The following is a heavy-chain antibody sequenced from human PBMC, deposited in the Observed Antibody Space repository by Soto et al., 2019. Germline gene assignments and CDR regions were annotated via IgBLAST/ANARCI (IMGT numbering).Heavy chain of an antibody. D-gene: IGHD3-22*01. CDR3: ARAYYDSSGYPGY. J-gene: IGHJ4*02. CDR1: GGTFSSYT. Sequence: SVKVSCKASGGTFSSYTISWVRQAPGQGLEWMGRIIPILGIANYAQKFQGRVTITADKSTSTAYMELSSLRSEDTAVYYCARAYYDSSGYPGYWGQGTLVTVSS. CDR2: IIPILGIA. V-gene: IGHV1-69*02.